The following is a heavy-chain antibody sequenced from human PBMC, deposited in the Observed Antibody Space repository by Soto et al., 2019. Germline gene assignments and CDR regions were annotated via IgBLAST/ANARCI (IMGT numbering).Heavy chain of an antibody. J-gene: IGHJ4*02. CDR3: ARESEDLTSNFDY. CDR2: ISSTTNYI. CDR1: GFTFTRYS. V-gene: IGHV3-21*06. Sequence: GGSLRLSCAASGFTFTRYSMNWVRQASGKGLEWVSSISSTTNYIYYGDSMKGRFTISRDNAKNSLYLEMNSLRAEDTAVYYCARESEDLTSNFDYWGQGTLVTVSS.